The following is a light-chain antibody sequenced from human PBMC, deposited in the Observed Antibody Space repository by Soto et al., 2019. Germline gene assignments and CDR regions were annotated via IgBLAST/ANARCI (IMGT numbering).Light chain of an antibody. J-gene: IGKJ4*01. Sequence: EIVSTQSPATLSVSAGERATLSCRASQSILTNLAWYQQRPGQAPRLLIYGASSGATGIPARFRGSGSGTEFTLTISSLQSEDFAIYYCQQYKNWPLTFGGGTKVDIK. CDR1: QSILTN. V-gene: IGKV3-15*01. CDR2: GAS. CDR3: QQYKNWPLT.